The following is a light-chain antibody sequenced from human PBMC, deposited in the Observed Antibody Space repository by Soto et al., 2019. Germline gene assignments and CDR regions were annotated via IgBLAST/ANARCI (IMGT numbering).Light chain of an antibody. CDR1: QSVSSS. CDR3: QQCYNWPLT. J-gene: IGKJ4*01. Sequence: EIVMTQSTATLSVSPGERATLSCRASQSVSSSLAWYQQKPGQAPRLLIYGASTRATGVPARFSGSGSGTEFALTISSLQSEEFAVYYCQQCYNWPLTFGGGTKVEIK. CDR2: GAS. V-gene: IGKV3-15*01.